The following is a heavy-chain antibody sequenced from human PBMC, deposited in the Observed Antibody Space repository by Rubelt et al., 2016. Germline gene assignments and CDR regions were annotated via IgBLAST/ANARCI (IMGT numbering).Heavy chain of an antibody. J-gene: IGHJ4*02. Sequence: QVQLVQSGAEVKKPGASVKVSCKASGYTFTGYYMHWVRQAPGQGLEWMGWINPNSGGTNYAQKFQGRVTMTRDTSGRTAYMGLSRLTSDDTAVDYCARGNSGYDYGLDYWGQGTLVTVSS. CDR2: INPNSGGT. D-gene: IGHD5-12*01. V-gene: IGHV1-2*02. CDR1: GYTFTGYY. CDR3: ARGNSGYDYGLDY.